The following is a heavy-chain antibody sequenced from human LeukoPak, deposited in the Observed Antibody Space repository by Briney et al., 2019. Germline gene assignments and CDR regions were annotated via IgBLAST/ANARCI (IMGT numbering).Heavy chain of an antibody. CDR3: ARPVVGDYGSNYYYGMDV. CDR1: GFTFSSYA. V-gene: IGHV3-64*01. CDR2: ISTNGGST. Sequence: GGSLRLSCAASGFTFSSYAMHWVRQAPGKGLEYVSAISTNGGSTYYANSVKGSFTISRDNSKNTLYLQMGSLRAEDMAVYYCARPVVGDYGSNYYYGMDVWGQGSTVTVSS. J-gene: IGHJ6*02. D-gene: IGHD4-17*01.